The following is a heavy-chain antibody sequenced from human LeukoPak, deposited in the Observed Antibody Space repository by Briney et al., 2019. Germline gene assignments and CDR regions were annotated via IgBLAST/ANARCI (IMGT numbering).Heavy chain of an antibody. CDR3: ASAHSSSSTFDL. V-gene: IGHV3-33*01. J-gene: IGHJ4*02. Sequence: GRSLRRSCAASGFTFSDYGIHWVRQAPGQGLEWVALIWYDGSKKYYADSVKGRFTISRDNTKNTLYLQLNSLRADDTAVYYCASAHSSSSTFDLWGQGTLVTVSS. D-gene: IGHD6-6*01. CDR1: GFTFSDYG. CDR2: IWYDGSKK.